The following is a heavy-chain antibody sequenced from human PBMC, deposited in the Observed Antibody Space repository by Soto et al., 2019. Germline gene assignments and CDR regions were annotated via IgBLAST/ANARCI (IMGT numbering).Heavy chain of an antibody. V-gene: IGHV3-23*01. Sequence: VGSLRLSCAASGFTFSSYAMSWVRQAPGKGLEWVSAISGSGGSTYYADSVKGRFTISRDNSKNTLYLQMSSLRAEDTAIYYCAKDPGGEPPSMALYIWGQGTMVTVSS. CDR3: AKDPGGEPPSMALYI. D-gene: IGHD3-16*01. J-gene: IGHJ3*02. CDR1: GFTFSSYA. CDR2: ISGSGGST.